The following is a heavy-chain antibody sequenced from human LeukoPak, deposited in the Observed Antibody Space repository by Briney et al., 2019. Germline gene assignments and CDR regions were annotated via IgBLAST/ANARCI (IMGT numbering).Heavy chain of an antibody. J-gene: IGHJ4*02. CDR1: GFTFDDYA. D-gene: IGHD6-6*01. CDR2: ISWNSGSI. Sequence: GGSLRLSCAASGFTFDDYAMHWVRQAPGKGLEWVSGISWNSGSIGYADSVKGRFTISRDNSKNTVYLQMNSLRAEDSAVYYCAKDQYTDSSAASDYWGQGILVTVSS. V-gene: IGHV3-9*01. CDR3: AKDQYTDSSAASDY.